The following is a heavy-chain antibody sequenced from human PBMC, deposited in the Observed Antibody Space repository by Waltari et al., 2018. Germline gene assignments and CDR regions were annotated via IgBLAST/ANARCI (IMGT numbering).Heavy chain of an antibody. Sequence: QVQLQESGPGLVKPSETLSLTCTVSGGSISSYYWSWIRQPPGKGLEWIGYIHYSGSTNYNPSLKSRVTRSVDTSKNQFSLKLSSVTAADTAVYYCASSIAAAGTFDYWGQGTLVTVSS. J-gene: IGHJ4*02. CDR1: GGSISSYY. CDR3: ASSIAAAGTFDY. CDR2: IHYSGST. D-gene: IGHD6-13*01. V-gene: IGHV4-59*01.